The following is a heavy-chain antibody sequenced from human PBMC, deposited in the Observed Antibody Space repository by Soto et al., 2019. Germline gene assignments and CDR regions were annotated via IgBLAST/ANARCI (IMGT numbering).Heavy chain of an antibody. CDR2: ISAYNGNT. CDR3: ARDDKSAFYRRYDFWSGYWGSYYYGRDV. Sequence: AASVKVSCKASGYTFTSYGISWVRQAHGQGLEWMGWISAYNGNTNYAQKLQGRVTMTTDTSTSTAYMELRSLRSDDTAVYYCARDDKSAFYRRYDFWSGYWGSYYYGRDVCGQGTTV. D-gene: IGHD3-3*01. CDR1: GYTFTSYG. J-gene: IGHJ6*02. V-gene: IGHV1-18*04.